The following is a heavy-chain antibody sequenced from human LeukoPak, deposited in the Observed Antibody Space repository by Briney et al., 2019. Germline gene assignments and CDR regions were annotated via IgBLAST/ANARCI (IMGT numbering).Heavy chain of an antibody. Sequence: SETLSLTCAVYGGSFSGYYWSWTRQPPGKGLEWIGYIYYSGSTNYNPSLKSRVTISVDTPKNQFSLKLSSVTAADTAVYYCARRWLQTEAFDYWGQGTLVTVSS. D-gene: IGHD5-24*01. CDR3: ARRWLQTEAFDY. V-gene: IGHV4-59*01. CDR2: IYYSGST. CDR1: GGSFSGYY. J-gene: IGHJ4*02.